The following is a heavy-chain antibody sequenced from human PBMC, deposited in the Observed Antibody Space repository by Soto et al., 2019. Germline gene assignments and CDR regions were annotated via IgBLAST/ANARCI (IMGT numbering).Heavy chain of an antibody. CDR2: MNPNSGNT. Sequence: ASVKVSCKASGYTFTSYDINWVRQATGQGLEWMGWMNPNSGNTGYAQKFQGRVTMTRNTSISTAYMELSSLRSEDTAVYYCARGREGYDFWSGRERGRQTFDPWGQGTLVTVSS. CDR3: ARGREGYDFWSGRERGRQTFDP. V-gene: IGHV1-8*01. CDR1: GYTFTSYD. D-gene: IGHD3-3*01. J-gene: IGHJ5*02.